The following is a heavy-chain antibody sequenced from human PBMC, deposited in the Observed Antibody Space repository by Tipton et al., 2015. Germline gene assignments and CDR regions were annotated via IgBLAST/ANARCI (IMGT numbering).Heavy chain of an antibody. J-gene: IGHJ4*02. CDR3: VRENRGKFLPYFDL. V-gene: IGHV3-21*06. CDR1: GFDLSFSA. Sequence: GSLRLSCAASGFDLSFSAMNWVRQAPGKGLEWVASISSADHYIYYADSVKGLFTVSRDNAKNSIYLQMNSLRAEDTAIYNCVRENRGKFLPYFDLWGQGTLVTVSS. CDR2: ISSADHYI. D-gene: IGHD2/OR15-2a*01.